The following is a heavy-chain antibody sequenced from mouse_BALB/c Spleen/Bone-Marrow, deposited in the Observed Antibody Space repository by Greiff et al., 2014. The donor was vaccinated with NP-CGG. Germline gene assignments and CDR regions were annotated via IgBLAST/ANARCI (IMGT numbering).Heavy chain of an antibody. CDR2: IDPANGNT. D-gene: IGHD1-1*01. CDR3: ARYYYGSSLFAY. J-gene: IGHJ3*01. Sequence: VQLQQSGAELVKPGASVKLSCTASGFNIKDTYMYWVKQRPEQGLEWLGRIDPANGNTKYDPKFQDKATITADTSSNTAYLQLSSLTSEDTAVYYCARYYYGSSLFAYWGQGTLVTVSA. V-gene: IGHV14-3*02. CDR1: GFNIKDTY.